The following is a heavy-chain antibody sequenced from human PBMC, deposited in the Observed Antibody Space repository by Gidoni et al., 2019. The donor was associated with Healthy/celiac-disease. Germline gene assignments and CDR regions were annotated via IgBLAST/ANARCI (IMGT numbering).Heavy chain of an antibody. CDR3: ARDGGSGYGPLPDY. J-gene: IGHJ4*02. CDR1: GFTFSSYA. D-gene: IGHD5-12*01. Sequence: QVQLVESGGGVVQPGRSLRLSCAASGFTFSSYAMHWVRQAPGKGLEWVAVISYDGSNKYYADSVKGRFTISRDNSKNTLYLQMNSLRAEDTAVYYCARDGGSGYGPLPDYWGQGTLVTVSS. CDR2: ISYDGSNK. V-gene: IGHV3-30*04.